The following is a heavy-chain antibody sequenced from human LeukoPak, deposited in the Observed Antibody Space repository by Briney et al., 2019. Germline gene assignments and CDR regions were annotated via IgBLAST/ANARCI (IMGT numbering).Heavy chain of an antibody. J-gene: IGHJ4*02. Sequence: GGSLRLSCAASGFTFSSYAMSWVRQAPGKGLEWVSAISGSGGSTYYVDSVKGRFTISRDNSKNTLYLQMNSLRAEDTAVYYCAKDMEAAWYFDYWGQGTLVTVSP. D-gene: IGHD2-15*01. CDR1: GFTFSSYA. V-gene: IGHV3-23*01. CDR3: AKDMEAAWYFDY. CDR2: ISGSGGST.